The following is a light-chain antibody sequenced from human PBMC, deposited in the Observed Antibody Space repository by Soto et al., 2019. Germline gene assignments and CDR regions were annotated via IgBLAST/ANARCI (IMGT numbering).Light chain of an antibody. Sequence: QSVLTQPPSVSAAPGQTVTISCSGTSSNIGNNYVSWYQQLPGKAPQLLIYDNNERPSGIPDRFSGSKSDTSATLGITGLQTGDEADYYCGTWDSSRRAGVFGGGTKVTVL. CDR1: SSNIGNNY. CDR2: DNN. CDR3: GTWDSSRRAGV. V-gene: IGLV1-51*01. J-gene: IGLJ2*01.